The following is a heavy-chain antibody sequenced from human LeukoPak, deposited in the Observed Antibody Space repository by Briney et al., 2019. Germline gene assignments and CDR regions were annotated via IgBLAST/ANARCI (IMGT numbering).Heavy chain of an antibody. CDR3: ARDQGYYSPYYFDY. J-gene: IGHJ4*02. Sequence: ASVKVSCKASGGTFSSYAISWVRQAPGQGLEWMGWINPNSGGTNYAQKFQGRVTMTRDTSISTAYMELSRLGSDDTAVYYCARDQGYYSPYYFDYWGQGTLVTASS. CDR1: GGTFSSYA. V-gene: IGHV1-2*02. D-gene: IGHD3-22*01. CDR2: INPNSGGT.